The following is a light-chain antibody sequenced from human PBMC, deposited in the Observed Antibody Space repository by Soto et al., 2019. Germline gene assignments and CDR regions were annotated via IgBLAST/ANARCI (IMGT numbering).Light chain of an antibody. Sequence: QSMLTQPPSVSGSPGQSVTISCTGTSSDVGSYNRVSWYQQPPGTAPKLMIYEVSNRPSGVPDRFSGSKSGNTASLTISGLQAEDEADYYCSLYTSSSTSYVFGTGTKVTVL. V-gene: IGLV2-18*01. CDR2: EVS. CDR3: SLYTSSSTSYV. J-gene: IGLJ1*01. CDR1: SSDVGSYNR.